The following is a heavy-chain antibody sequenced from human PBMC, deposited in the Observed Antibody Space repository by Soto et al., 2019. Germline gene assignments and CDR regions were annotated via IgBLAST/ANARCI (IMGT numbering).Heavy chain of an antibody. J-gene: IGHJ5*01. CDR1: GFTVSTSY. V-gene: IGHV3-66*01. Sequence: GGSLRLSCAASGFTVSTSYMSWVRQVPGKGLEWVSIIYSDGYTYYAASVKDRFTISRDNSKNTLHLQMSSLRAEDTAVYYCVRDFPHNWFDSWGQGILVTVSS. CDR3: VRDFPHNWFDS. CDR2: IYSDGYT.